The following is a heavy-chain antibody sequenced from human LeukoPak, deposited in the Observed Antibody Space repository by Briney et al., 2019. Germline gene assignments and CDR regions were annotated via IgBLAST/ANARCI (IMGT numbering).Heavy chain of an antibody. J-gene: IGHJ4*02. CDR3: AKDPRDHSYGWSWRYFDY. D-gene: IGHD5-18*01. Sequence: PSETLSLTCTVSGVSISSSNSYWGWIRQPPGKGLEWIGSIYYSGNTYYNASLKSQVSISIDTSKNQFSLKLTSVTAADTAVYYCAKDPRDHSYGWSWRYFDYWGQGTLVTVSS. CDR1: GVSISSSNSY. CDR2: IYYSGNT. V-gene: IGHV4-39*02.